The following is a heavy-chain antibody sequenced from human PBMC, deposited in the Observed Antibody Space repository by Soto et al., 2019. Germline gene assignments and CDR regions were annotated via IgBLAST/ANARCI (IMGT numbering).Heavy chain of an antibody. D-gene: IGHD2-8*01. Sequence: PGGSLRLSCAASGFTFSSYGMHWVRQAPGKGLEWVAVISYDGSNKYYADSVKGRFTISRDNSKNTLYLQMNSLRAEDTAVYYCAKDHGDYGMDVWGQGTTVTVSS. J-gene: IGHJ6*02. CDR3: AKDHGDYGMDV. CDR2: ISYDGSNK. CDR1: GFTFSSYG. V-gene: IGHV3-30*18.